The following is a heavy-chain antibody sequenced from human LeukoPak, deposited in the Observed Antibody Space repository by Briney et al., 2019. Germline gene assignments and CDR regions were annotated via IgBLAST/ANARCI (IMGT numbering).Heavy chain of an antibody. J-gene: IGHJ6*02. CDR1: GFTFSSYW. CDR2: ISSSSSYI. D-gene: IGHD4-17*01. Sequence: PGGSLRLSCAASGFTFSSYWMHWVRQAPGKGLEWVSSISSSSSYIYYADSVKGRFTISRDNAKNSLYLQMNSLRAEDTAVYYCARVHGDYAPIGMDVWGQGTTVTVSS. V-gene: IGHV3-21*01. CDR3: ARVHGDYAPIGMDV.